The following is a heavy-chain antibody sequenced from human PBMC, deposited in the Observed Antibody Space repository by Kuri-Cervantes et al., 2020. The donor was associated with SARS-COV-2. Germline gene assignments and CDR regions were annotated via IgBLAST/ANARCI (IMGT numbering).Heavy chain of an antibody. D-gene: IGHD6-19*01. V-gene: IGHV3-74*01. CDR3: ARASFFRAVAGNFDY. J-gene: IGHJ4*02. Sequence: GESLKISCAASGFTFSGHWIHWVRQAPGKGLVWVSRINPDGSYTNNADSVKGRFTISRDNSKNTLYLQMNSLRAEDTAVYYCARASFFRAVAGNFDYWGQGTLVTVSS. CDR1: GFTFSGHW. CDR2: INPDGSYT.